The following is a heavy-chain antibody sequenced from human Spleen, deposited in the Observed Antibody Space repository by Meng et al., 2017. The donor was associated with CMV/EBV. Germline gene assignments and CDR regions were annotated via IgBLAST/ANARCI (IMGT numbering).Heavy chain of an antibody. CDR1: GDHY. D-gene: IGHD1-7*01. Sequence: GDHYWRGIRQHPGKGLEWIGYISYSGNPYYNPSLKSRVTISADSSKNHFSLKVTSVTAVDTAVYYCARHERYNWNYRPSRGRGWFDPWGQGTLVTVSS. CDR3: ARHERYNWNYRPSRGRGWFDP. CDR2: ISYSGNP. J-gene: IGHJ5*02. V-gene: IGHV4-31*02.